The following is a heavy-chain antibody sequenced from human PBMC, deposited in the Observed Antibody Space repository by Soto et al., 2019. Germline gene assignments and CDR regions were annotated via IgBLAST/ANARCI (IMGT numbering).Heavy chain of an antibody. Sequence: EAQLLESGGGLVQPGGSLRLSCAASGLSLSIYGMSWVRQAPGKGLEWVSGITNSGATTYYTDSVKGLFTISRENSKNTLYLQMISLRADDTAIYYCARGWLGDLLFYYWGQGALVTVSS. D-gene: IGHD3-10*01. J-gene: IGHJ4*02. CDR2: ITNSGATT. V-gene: IGHV3-23*01. CDR3: ARGWLGDLLFYY. CDR1: GLSLSIYG.